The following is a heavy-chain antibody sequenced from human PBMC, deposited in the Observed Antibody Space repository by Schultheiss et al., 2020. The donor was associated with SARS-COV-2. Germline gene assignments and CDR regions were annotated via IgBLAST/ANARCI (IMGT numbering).Heavy chain of an antibody. Sequence: SETLSLTCTVSGGSISSGGYYWSWIRQHPGRGLEWIRYIYHSGSTDYNPSLKSRVTISVDTSKNQFSLKLNSVTAADTAVYYCARGFGAGPFDIWGQGTTVTVSS. D-gene: IGHD3-10*01. CDR1: GGSISSGGYY. CDR3: ARGFGAGPFDI. J-gene: IGHJ3*02. CDR2: IYHSGST. V-gene: IGHV4-31*03.